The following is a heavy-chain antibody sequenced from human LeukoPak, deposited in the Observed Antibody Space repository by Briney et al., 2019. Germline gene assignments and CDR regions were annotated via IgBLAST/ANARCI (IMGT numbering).Heavy chain of an antibody. Sequence: SETLSLTCTVSGGSISSGSYYWSWIRQPAGKGLEWIGRIYTSGSTNYNPSLKSRVTISVDTSKNQFSLKLSSVTAADTAVYYCARSTDYGDYVGGYWGQGTLVTVSS. CDR1: GGSISSGSYY. CDR2: IYTSGST. CDR3: ARSTDYGDYVGGY. D-gene: IGHD4-17*01. J-gene: IGHJ4*02. V-gene: IGHV4-61*02.